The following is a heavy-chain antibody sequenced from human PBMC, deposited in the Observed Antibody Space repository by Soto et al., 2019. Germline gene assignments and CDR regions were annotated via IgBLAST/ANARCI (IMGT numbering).Heavy chain of an antibody. CDR1: GFTFSSYG. J-gene: IGHJ6*02. CDR2: IWYDGSNK. V-gene: IGHV3-33*01. D-gene: IGHD3-3*01. Sequence: QPGGSLRLSCAASGFTFSSYGMHWVRQAPGKGLEWVAVIWYDGSNKYYADSVKGRFTISRDNSKNTLYLQMNSLRAEDTAVYYCARDLNYDFWSGYLHGMDVWGQGTTVTVSS. CDR3: ARDLNYDFWSGYLHGMDV.